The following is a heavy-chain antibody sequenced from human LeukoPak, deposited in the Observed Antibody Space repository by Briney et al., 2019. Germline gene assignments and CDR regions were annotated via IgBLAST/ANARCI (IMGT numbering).Heavy chain of an antibody. CDR2: INHSGST. J-gene: IGHJ4*02. CDR3: ARAVRKAVARGYFDY. Sequence: PSETLSLTCAVYGGSFSGYDWSWIRQPPGKGLEWIGEINHSGSTNYNPSLKSRVTISVDTSKNQFSLKLSSVTAADTAVYYCARAVRKAVARGYFDYWGQGTLVTVSS. D-gene: IGHD6-19*01. CDR1: GGSFSGYD. V-gene: IGHV4-34*01.